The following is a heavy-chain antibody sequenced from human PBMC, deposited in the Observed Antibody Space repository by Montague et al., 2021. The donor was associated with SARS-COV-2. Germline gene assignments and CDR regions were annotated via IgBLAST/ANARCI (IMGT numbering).Heavy chain of an antibody. CDR3: AHSAPTITALPTPPFDF. Sequence: PALVKPTQTLTLTCTFSGFSLSTSGVCVGWIRQPPGKALEWLAFXFWDDANHYIPSLKIRLTITKDTSKNQVVLTMSNMDLVDTATYYCAHSAPTITALPTPPFDFWGQGTLVIVS. CDR2: XFWDDAN. CDR1: GFSLSTSGVC. J-gene: IGHJ4*02. D-gene: IGHD3-10*01. V-gene: IGHV2-5*02.